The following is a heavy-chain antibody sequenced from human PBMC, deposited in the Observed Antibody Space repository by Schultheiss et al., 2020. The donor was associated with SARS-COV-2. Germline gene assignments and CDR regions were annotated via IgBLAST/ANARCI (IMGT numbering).Heavy chain of an antibody. D-gene: IGHD7-27*01. V-gene: IGHV3-48*02. CDR2: ISSESATI. Sequence: GGSLRLSCAASGFTFSGSAMHWVRQAPEKGLEWLSYISSESATIFYTDSVKGRFTISRDNAKNSLYLHMNGLRDEDTAVYYCVRESITGDRDFDYWGQGTLVTVSS. CDR1: GFTFSGSA. CDR3: VRESITGDRDFDY. J-gene: IGHJ4*02.